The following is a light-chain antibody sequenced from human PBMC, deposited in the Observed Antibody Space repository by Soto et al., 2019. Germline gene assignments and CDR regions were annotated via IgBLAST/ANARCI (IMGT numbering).Light chain of an antibody. CDR1: QSVSTY. J-gene: IGKJ1*01. CDR2: AAS. V-gene: IGKV1-39*01. Sequence: DIQMTQFPSSLSASVGDSVTISCRASQSVSTYLNWYQQKPGKAPELLIYAASSLQSGVPSRFNGSGFGTDFTFAISSLQPEDLANYYCKQSYRVSWTFGHGTKFDI. CDR3: KQSYRVSWT.